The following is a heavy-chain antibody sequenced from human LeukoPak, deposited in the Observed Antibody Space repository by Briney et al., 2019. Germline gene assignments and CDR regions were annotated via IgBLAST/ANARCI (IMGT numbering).Heavy chain of an antibody. J-gene: IGHJ5*02. D-gene: IGHD3-9*01. CDR3: AREADILTGYSTNWFDP. CDR1: GGSISSSSYY. Sequence: SETLSLTCTVSGGSISSSSYYWGWIRQPPGKGLEWIGRIYYSGSTYYNPSLKSRVTISVDTSKNQFSLKLSSVTAADTAVYYCAREADILTGYSTNWFDPWGQGTLVTVSS. CDR2: IYYSGST. V-gene: IGHV4-39*07.